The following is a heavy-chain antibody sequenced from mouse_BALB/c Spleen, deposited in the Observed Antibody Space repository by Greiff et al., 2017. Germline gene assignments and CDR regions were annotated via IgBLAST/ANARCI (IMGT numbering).Heavy chain of an antibody. J-gene: IGHJ4*01. Sequence: VQLQQSGAELVRPGTSVKISCKASGYTFTNYWLGWVKQRPGHGLEWIGDIYPGGGYTNYNEKFKGKATLTADTSSSTAYMQLSSLTSEDSAVYFCARVHDYDAMDYWGQGTSVTVSS. CDR2: IYPGGGYT. CDR3: ARVHDYDAMDY. V-gene: IGHV1-63*02. CDR1: GYTFTNYW.